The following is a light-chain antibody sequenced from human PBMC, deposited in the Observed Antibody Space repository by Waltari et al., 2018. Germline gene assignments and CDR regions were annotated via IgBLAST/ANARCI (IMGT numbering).Light chain of an antibody. CDR2: GVT. CDR3: TSYTTTSTLVL. Sequence: QSALTQPASVSGSPGQSITISCTGTTSDIGGYNYVSWYQQHPGRAPKLMIYGVTDRPSGISIRFSGSKSGNTASLTISGLRAEDEAYYYCTSYTTTSTLVLFGGGTKLTVL. CDR1: TSDIGGYNY. V-gene: IGLV2-14*03. J-gene: IGLJ2*01.